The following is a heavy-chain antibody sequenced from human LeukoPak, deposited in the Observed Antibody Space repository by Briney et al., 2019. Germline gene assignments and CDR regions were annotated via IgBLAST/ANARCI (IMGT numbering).Heavy chain of an antibody. CDR2: IYYSGST. Sequence: SETLSLTCTVSGDSISSYDWRWIRQPPGKGLEWIGYIYYSGSTNYNPSLKSRVTISVDTPKNQFSLKLSSVTAADTAVYYCSRQGEVGNYFDYWGQGTLVTVSS. CDR3: SRQGEVGNYFDY. V-gene: IGHV4-59*08. J-gene: IGHJ4*02. CDR1: GDSISSYD.